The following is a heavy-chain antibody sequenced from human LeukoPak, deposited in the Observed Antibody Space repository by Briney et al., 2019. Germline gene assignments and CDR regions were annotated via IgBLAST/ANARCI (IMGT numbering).Heavy chain of an antibody. V-gene: IGHV1-69*04. J-gene: IGHJ4*02. Sequence: ASVKVSCKASGGTFSSYTISWVRQAPVQGLEWMGRIIPILGIANYAQKFQGRVTITADKSTSTAYMELSSLRSEDTAVYYCARDGGAAAGTLDYWGQGTLVTVSS. D-gene: IGHD6-13*01. CDR2: IIPILGIA. CDR1: GGTFSSYT. CDR3: ARDGGAAAGTLDY.